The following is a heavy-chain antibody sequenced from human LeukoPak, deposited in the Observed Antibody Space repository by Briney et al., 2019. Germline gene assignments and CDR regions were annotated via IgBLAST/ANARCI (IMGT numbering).Heavy chain of an antibody. Sequence: GGSLRLSCAASGFTFSSYAMSWVRQAPGKGLEWVSAISGSGGSTYYADSVKGRFTISRDNSKNTLYLQMNSLRADDTAVYFCAKALTTVTTSFDYWGQGTLVTVSS. D-gene: IGHD4-17*01. J-gene: IGHJ4*02. CDR1: GFTFSSYA. CDR2: ISGSGGST. CDR3: AKALTTVTTSFDY. V-gene: IGHV3-23*01.